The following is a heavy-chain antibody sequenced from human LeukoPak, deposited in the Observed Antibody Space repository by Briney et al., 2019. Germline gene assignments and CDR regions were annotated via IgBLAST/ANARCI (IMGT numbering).Heavy chain of an antibody. Sequence: GGSLRLSCAASGFTFSSYGMHRVRQAPGKGLEWVAVIWYDGSNKYYADSVKGRFTISRDNSKNTLYLQMNSLRAEDTAVYYCARATVHPYGMDVWGQGTTVTVSS. V-gene: IGHV3-33*01. CDR1: GFTFSSYG. D-gene: IGHD3-10*01. CDR3: ARATVHPYGMDV. J-gene: IGHJ6*02. CDR2: IWYDGSNK.